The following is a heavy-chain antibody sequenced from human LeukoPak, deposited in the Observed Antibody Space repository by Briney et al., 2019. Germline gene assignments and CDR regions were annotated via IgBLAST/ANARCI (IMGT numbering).Heavy chain of an antibody. Sequence: GGSLRLSCAASGFTFSSYAMHWVRQAPGKGLEWVAVISYDGSNKYYADSVKGRFTISRDNSKNTLYLQMNSLRAEDTAVYYCARVGSSGWYGSLGYWGQGTLVTVSS. V-gene: IGHV3-30-3*01. D-gene: IGHD6-19*01. CDR2: ISYDGSNK. J-gene: IGHJ4*02. CDR3: ARVGSSGWYGSLGY. CDR1: GFTFSSYA.